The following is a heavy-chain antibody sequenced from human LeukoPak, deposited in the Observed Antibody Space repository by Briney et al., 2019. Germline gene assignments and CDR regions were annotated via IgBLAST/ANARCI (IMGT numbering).Heavy chain of an antibody. CDR3: VRDYKWGFNY. J-gene: IGHJ4*02. Sequence: GGSLRLSCAASGFTVSLHGMHWVRPAPGKGLEWVAFIRTERSNHYYADSVKDRFTISREKSKNNVYLQMYSLRVEDTSIYYGVRDYKWGFNYWGQGTVVTVSS. V-gene: IGHV3-30*02. CDR1: GFTVSLHG. D-gene: IGHD1-1*01. CDR2: IRTERSNH.